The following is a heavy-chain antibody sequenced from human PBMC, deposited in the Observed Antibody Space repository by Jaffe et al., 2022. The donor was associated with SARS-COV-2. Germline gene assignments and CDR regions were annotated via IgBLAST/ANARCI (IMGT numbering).Heavy chain of an antibody. J-gene: IGHJ5*02. V-gene: IGHV4-34*01. D-gene: IGHD3-9*01. CDR3: ARRPAFIAARRFDA. CDR1: SASFTDFF. CDR2: INHRGIT. Sequence: QVQLQQWGAGLLKPAETLSLTCAVYSASFTDFFWTWIRQPPGKGLEWIGEINHRGITDYHPSLKSRVTISVDRSKNQVSLNMTSVTAADTAVYYCARRPAFIAARRFDAWGQGNLVTVSS.